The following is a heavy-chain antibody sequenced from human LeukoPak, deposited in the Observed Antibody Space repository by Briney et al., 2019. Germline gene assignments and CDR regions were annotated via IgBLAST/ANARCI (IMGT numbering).Heavy chain of an antibody. D-gene: IGHD3-3*01. J-gene: IGHJ3*02. V-gene: IGHV4-38-2*01. CDR3: AGAKLRFLEWLRAFDI. CDR1: GCSISSGYY. CDR2: IYHSGST. Sequence: SETLSLTCAVSGCSISSGYYWGWIRQPPGKGLEWIGSIYHSGSTYYNPSLKSRVTISVDTSKNQFSLKLSSVTAADTAVYYCAGAKLRFLEWLRAFDIWGQGTMVTVSS.